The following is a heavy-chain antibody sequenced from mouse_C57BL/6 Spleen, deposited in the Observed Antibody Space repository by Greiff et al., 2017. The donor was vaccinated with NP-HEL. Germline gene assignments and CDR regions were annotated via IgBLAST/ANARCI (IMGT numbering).Heavy chain of an antibody. CDR3: TRDRVDYFDY. CDR2: IVPETGGT. CDR1: GYTFTDYE. D-gene: IGHD1-1*01. J-gene: IGHJ2*01. V-gene: IGHV1-15*01. Sequence: QVQLQQSGAELVRPGASVTLSCKASGYTFTDYEMHWVKQTPVHGLEWIGAIVPETGGTAYNQKFKGKAILTADKSSSTAYMELRSLTSEDSAVYYCTRDRVDYFDYWGQGTTLTVSS.